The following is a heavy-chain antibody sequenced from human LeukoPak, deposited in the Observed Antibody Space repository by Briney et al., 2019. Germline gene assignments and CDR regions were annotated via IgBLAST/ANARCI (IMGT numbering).Heavy chain of an antibody. Sequence: GGSLRLSCATSGFTFSSYAMSWVRQAPGKGLEWVSAINGSGGSTYYAYSVKGRFTVSRDNSKNTLYLQMNSLRAEDTAVYYCAKDRSGSGSYYPDYWGQGTLVTVSS. V-gene: IGHV3-23*01. CDR3: AKDRSGSGSYYPDY. D-gene: IGHD3-10*01. CDR1: GFTFSSYA. J-gene: IGHJ4*02. CDR2: INGSGGST.